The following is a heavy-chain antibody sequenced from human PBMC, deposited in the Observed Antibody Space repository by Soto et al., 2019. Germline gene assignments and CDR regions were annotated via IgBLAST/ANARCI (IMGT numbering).Heavy chain of an antibody. Sequence: QLQLQESGSGLVKPSQTLSLTCAVSGGSISSGGYSCSWIRQPPGNVLEWIGYIYHSGSTYYNPTLKSRVTLSVDRAKKQFSLRLPSLTAADTAVYSCARGVAIHLWLGKYFDSWGQGTLVTVYS. CDR3: ARGVAIHLWLGKYFDS. D-gene: IGHD5-18*01. J-gene: IGHJ4*02. CDR2: IYHSGST. CDR1: GGSISSGGYS. V-gene: IGHV4-30-2*01.